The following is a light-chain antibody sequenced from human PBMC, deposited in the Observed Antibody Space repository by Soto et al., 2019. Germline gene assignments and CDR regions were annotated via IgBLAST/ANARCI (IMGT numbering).Light chain of an antibody. CDR1: QGIAAS. V-gene: IGKV1-9*01. J-gene: IGKJ4*01. Sequence: DIQLTQSPSFLSASVGDRVTITCRASQGIAASLAWYQQKPGNPPRLLIYADSTLQSGVPSRFSGSGSGTRGTLTISSLEPADFGTYYCPQSRIYPRTFGGGTQVEMK. CDR2: ADS. CDR3: PQSRIYPRT.